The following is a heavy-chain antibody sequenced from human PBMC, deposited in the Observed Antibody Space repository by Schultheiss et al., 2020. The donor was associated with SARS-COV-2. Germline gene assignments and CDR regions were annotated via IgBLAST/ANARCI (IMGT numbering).Heavy chain of an antibody. D-gene: IGHD2-2*01. J-gene: IGHJ6*03. Sequence: SETLSLTCTVSGGSISSYYWSWIRQPAGKGLEWIGRIYTSGSTNYNPSLKSRVTISVDTSKNQFSLKLSSVTAADTAVYYCARDSTDCSSTSCASGYYMDVWGKGTTVTVS. V-gene: IGHV4-4*07. CDR1: GGSISSYY. CDR3: ARDSTDCSSTSCASGYYMDV. CDR2: IYTSGST.